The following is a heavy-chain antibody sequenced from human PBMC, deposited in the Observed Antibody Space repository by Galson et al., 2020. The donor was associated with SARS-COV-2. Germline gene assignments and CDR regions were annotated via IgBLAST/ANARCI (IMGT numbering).Heavy chain of an antibody. J-gene: IGHJ3*02. Sequence: ASVKVSCQASGYTFTRFALHWVRQVPAQRLAGMGWINTANGNPKYSQSFQGRVSMTRDSSANTVYMELSNLKSEDTAIYYCARRVVEGVVFDIWGQGTMVTISS. CDR2: INTANGNP. V-gene: IGHV1-3*04. CDR1: GYTFTRFA. CDR3: ARRVVEGVVFDI. D-gene: IGHD3-22*01.